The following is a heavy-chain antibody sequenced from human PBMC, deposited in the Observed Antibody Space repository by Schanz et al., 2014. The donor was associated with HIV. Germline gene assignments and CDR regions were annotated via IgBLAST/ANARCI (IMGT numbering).Heavy chain of an antibody. CDR2: INPSGGRA. Sequence: QVQLVQSGAEVKKTGSSVKVSCKASGGTFRSNAITWVRQAPGQGLEWMGIINPSGGRASYAQKFQGRVTMTRDTSTSTVYRELSSLRSEDTAIYYCARDLGGDFWSTQGGLDPWGQGTLVTVSS. D-gene: IGHD3-3*01. CDR3: ARDLGGDFWSTQGGLDP. CDR1: GGTFRSNA. J-gene: IGHJ5*02. V-gene: IGHV1-46*01.